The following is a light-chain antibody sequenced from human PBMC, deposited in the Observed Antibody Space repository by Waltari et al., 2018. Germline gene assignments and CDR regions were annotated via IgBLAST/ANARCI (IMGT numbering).Light chain of an antibody. V-gene: IGLV2-23*01. CDR3: CSYADSWTWV. CDR2: EGN. J-gene: IGLJ3*02. CDR1: RSDVGRYDL. Sequence: QSALTQPASVSGSPGQSITLSCPGSRSDVGRYDLVSWYQQHPEKAPQVIIFEGNKRPSGVSDRFSGSKSGNTASLTISGLRAEDEADYYCCSYADSWTWVFGGGTKLTVL.